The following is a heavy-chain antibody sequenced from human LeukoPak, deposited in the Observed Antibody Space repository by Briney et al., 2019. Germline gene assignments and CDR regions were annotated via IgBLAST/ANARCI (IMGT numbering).Heavy chain of an antibody. J-gene: IGHJ4*02. Sequence: GGSLRLSCAASGFTFSGSAMHWVRQASGKGLEWVSAISGSGGSTYYADSVKGRFTISRDNSKNTLYLQMNSLRAEDTAVYYCAKAPQPLLYSFLHWGQGTLVTVSS. CDR2: ISGSGGST. D-gene: IGHD2-2*02. CDR1: GFTFSGSA. V-gene: IGHV3-23*01. CDR3: AKAPQPLLYSFLH.